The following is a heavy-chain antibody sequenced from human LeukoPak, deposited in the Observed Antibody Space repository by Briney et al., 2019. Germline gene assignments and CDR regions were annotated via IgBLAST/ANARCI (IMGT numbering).Heavy chain of an antibody. CDR2: IYYSGST. V-gene: IGHV4-59*01. Sequence: SETLSLTCTVSGGSISSYYWSWIRQPPGKGLEWIGYIYYSGSTNYNPSLKSRVTISVVTSKNQFSLKLSSVTAADTAVYYCARIYSSGWYYDYWGQGTLVTVSS. D-gene: IGHD6-19*01. J-gene: IGHJ4*02. CDR3: ARIYSSGWYYDY. CDR1: GGSISSYY.